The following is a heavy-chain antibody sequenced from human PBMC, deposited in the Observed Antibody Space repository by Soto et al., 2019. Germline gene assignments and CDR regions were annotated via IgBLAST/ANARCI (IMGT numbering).Heavy chain of an antibody. D-gene: IGHD3-10*01. CDR1: GFTFSSYG. J-gene: IGHJ6*02. Sequence: GGSLRLSCAASGFTFSSYGMHWVRQAPGKGLEWVAVISYDGSNKYYADSVKGRFTISRDNSKNTLYLQMNSLRAEDTAVYYCATGVISGSYYIYGMDVWGQGTTVTVSS. CDR3: ATGVISGSYYIYGMDV. CDR2: ISYDGSNK. V-gene: IGHV3-30*03.